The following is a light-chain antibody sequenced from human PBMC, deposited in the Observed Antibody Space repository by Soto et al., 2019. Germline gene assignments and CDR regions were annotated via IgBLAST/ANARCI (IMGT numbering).Light chain of an antibody. CDR1: QNINNW. J-gene: IGKJ1*01. Sequence: DIQMTQSPSTLPASVGDRVTITCRASQNINNWLAWYQQKPGMAPKLLIYDASSLGSGVPSRFSGSGSGTEFSLTITSLQPDDFATYYCQQYNSDSWAFGQGTKVDIK. CDR2: DAS. V-gene: IGKV1-5*01. CDR3: QQYNSDSWA.